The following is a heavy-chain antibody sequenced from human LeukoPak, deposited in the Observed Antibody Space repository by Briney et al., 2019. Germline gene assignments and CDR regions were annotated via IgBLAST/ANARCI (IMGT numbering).Heavy chain of an antibody. CDR1: GFTFSSNT. Sequence: PGGSLRLSCVASGFTFSSNTMNWVRQAPGKGLEWVSSISSSSSTIYYADSVKGRFTISRDNAKNSLYLQMNSLRAEDTAVYYCAKDVSVAGTVYYFDYWGQGTLVTVSS. CDR3: AKDVSVAGTVYYFDY. CDR2: ISSSSSTI. D-gene: IGHD6-19*01. J-gene: IGHJ4*02. V-gene: IGHV3-48*04.